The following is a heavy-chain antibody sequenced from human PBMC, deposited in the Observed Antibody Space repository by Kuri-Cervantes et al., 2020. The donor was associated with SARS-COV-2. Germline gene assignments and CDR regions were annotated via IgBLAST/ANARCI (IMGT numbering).Heavy chain of an antibody. D-gene: IGHD6-13*01. CDR1: GSSFSDYG. Sequence: GGSLRLSCAASGSSFSDYGMSWVRQAPGKGLDWVSTISGSSGSTYYADSVKGRFTISRDNSKNSLYLQMNSLRAEDTAVYYCARVRGGGRAAAGLDYWGQGTLVTVSS. J-gene: IGHJ4*02. CDR3: ARVRGGGRAAAGLDY. V-gene: IGHV3-23*01. CDR2: ISGSSGST.